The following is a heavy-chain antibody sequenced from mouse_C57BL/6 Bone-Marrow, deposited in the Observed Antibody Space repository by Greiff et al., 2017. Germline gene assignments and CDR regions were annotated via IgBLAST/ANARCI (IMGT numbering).Heavy chain of an antibody. CDR2: IDPETGGT. Sequence: VKLMESGAELVRPGASVTLSCKASGYTFTDYEMHWVKQTPVHGLEWIGAIDPETGGTAYNQKFKGKAILTADKSSSTAYMELRSLTSEDSAVYYCLTTVVAPYYAMDYWGQGTSVTVSS. J-gene: IGHJ4*01. CDR3: LTTVVAPYYAMDY. V-gene: IGHV1-15*01. CDR1: GYTFTDYE. D-gene: IGHD1-1*01.